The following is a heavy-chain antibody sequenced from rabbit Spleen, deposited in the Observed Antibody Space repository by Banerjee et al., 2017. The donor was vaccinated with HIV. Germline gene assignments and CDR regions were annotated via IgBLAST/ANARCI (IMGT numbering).Heavy chain of an antibody. CDR2: IYAGSGGNT. V-gene: IGHV1S40*01. CDR3: VRDRANIGGDYGPFYFAL. Sequence: QSLEESGGDLVKPGASLTLTCTASGFSFSGSHYMCWVRQAPGRGLEWIACIYAGSGGNTDYASWVNGRFTVSKPSSTTVTLQMTSLTAADTATYFCVRDRANIGGDYGPFYFALWGPGTLVTVS. D-gene: IGHD2-1*01. J-gene: IGHJ4*01. CDR1: GFSFSGSHY.